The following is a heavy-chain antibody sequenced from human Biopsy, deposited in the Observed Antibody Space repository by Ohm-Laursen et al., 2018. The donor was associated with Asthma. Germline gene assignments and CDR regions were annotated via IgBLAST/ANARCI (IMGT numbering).Heavy chain of an antibody. J-gene: IGHJ4*02. CDR3: ASPLGDYYDSSGYYYASLGY. Sequence: SVKVSCKSSGDSLGSFINYAISWVRQAPRHGLEWMGGLIPVLGTADYAPMFEGRVTITADESTSTAYLELTSLRSEDTAVYYCASPLGDYYDSSGYYYASLGYWGLGTLVIVSS. CDR1: GDSLGSFINYA. V-gene: IGHV1-69*13. D-gene: IGHD3-22*01. CDR2: LIPVLGTA.